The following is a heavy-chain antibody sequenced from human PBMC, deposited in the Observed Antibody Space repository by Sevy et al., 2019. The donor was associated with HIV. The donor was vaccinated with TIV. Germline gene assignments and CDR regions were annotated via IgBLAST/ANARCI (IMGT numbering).Heavy chain of an antibody. Sequence: ETLSLTCTVYGGSFSGYYWSWIRQPPGKGLEWIGEINHSGSTNYNPSLKSRVTISVDTSKNQFSLKLSSVTAADTAVYYCASGRQKQWLVRWGQGTLVTVSS. CDR1: GGSFSGYY. CDR2: INHSGST. D-gene: IGHD6-19*01. CDR3: ASGRQKQWLVR. J-gene: IGHJ4*02. V-gene: IGHV4-34*01.